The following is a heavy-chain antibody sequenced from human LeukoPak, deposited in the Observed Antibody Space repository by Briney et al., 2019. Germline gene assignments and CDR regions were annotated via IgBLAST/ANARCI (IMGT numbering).Heavy chain of an antibody. V-gene: IGHV3-20*04. CDR2: IKWDGGRT. J-gene: IGHJ4*02. CDR3: ARGSGSSWYFYFDY. CDR1: GFTFDDYA. D-gene: IGHD6-13*01. Sequence: GGSLRLSCAASGFTFDDYAMHWVRHAQGPGLEWVSGIKWDGGRTAYADSAMSRFTISRDNAKNYVYLQMNSLRAEDTALDYCARGSGSSWYFYFDYWGQGTLVTVSS.